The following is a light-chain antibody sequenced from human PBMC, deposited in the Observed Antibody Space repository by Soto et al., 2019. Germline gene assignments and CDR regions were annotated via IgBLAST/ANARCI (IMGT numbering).Light chain of an antibody. CDR2: GAA. CDR3: QQRSNWPPIT. CDR1: QSVSSN. Sequence: IVITQCPATLSVPLGERASLSFRASQSVSSNLAWYQQKPGQAPRLLIYGAATRATGIPARFSGSGFGTDFTLTISSLEPEDAAVYYCQQRSNWPPITFGQGTRLEIK. J-gene: IGKJ5*01. V-gene: IGKV3-15*01.